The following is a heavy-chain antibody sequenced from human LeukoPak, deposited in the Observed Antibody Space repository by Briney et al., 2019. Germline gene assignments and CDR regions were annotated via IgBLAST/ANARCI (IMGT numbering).Heavy chain of an antibody. J-gene: IGHJ1*01. CDR3: ATYSSLNRREFQY. Sequence: QAGGSLRLSCAASGFTFSSYAMSWVRQAPGKGLEWVSAISGSGGRTYYADSVKGRFTISRDNSKNTVYLQMNSLRAEDTAVYYCATYSSLNRREFQYWGQGTLVTVSS. CDR1: GFTFSSYA. D-gene: IGHD3-22*01. CDR2: ISGSGGRT. V-gene: IGHV3-23*01.